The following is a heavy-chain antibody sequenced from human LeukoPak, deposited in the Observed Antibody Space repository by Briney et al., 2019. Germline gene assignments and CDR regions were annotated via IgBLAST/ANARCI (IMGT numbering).Heavy chain of an antibody. CDR2: INSDGSST. J-gene: IGHJ4*02. CDR1: GFTFSSYS. V-gene: IGHV3-74*01. D-gene: IGHD5-12*01. CDR3: ARGAGYSGYDLGY. Sequence: SGGSLRLSCAASGFTFSSYSMNWDRQAPGKGLVWVSRINSDGSSTSYADSVKGRFTISRDNAKNTVYLQMNSLRAEDTAVYYCARGAGYSGYDLGYWGQGTLVTVSS.